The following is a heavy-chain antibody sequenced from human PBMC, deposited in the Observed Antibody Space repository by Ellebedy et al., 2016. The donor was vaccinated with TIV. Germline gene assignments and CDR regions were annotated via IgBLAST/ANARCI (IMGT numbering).Heavy chain of an antibody. CDR3: ARDSRPNSGSL. CDR2: IYSGGSA. V-gene: IGHV3-66*01. Sequence: GESLKISCAASGVTVSSDYMSWVRQAPGKGPEWVSIIYSGGSAYYADSVKARFIISRDNSKNTLYLQMNSLRPEDTAVYFCARDSRPNSGSLWGQGTQVIVSS. J-gene: IGHJ4*02. D-gene: IGHD6-13*01. CDR1: GVTVSSDY.